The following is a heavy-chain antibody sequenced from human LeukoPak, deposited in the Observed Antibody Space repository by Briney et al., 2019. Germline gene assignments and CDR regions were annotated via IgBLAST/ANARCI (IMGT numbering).Heavy chain of an antibody. CDR3: ARGVDTYYFDSSGYLPFY. CDR1: GFTFSSYW. J-gene: IGHJ4*02. CDR2: IKQDGSEK. Sequence: GGSLRLSCAASGFTFSSYWMSWVRQAPGKGLEWVANIKQDGSEKYYVDSVKGRFTISRDNAKNSLYLQMNSLRAEDTAVYYCARGVDTYYFDSSGYLPFYWGQGTLVTVSS. D-gene: IGHD3-22*01. V-gene: IGHV3-7*01.